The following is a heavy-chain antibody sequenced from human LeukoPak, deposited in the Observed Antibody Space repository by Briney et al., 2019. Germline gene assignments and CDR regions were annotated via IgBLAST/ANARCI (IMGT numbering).Heavy chain of an antibody. D-gene: IGHD4-17*01. CDR3: AIDYGDYDLQY. J-gene: IGHJ4*02. CDR2: IYHSGNT. V-gene: IGHV4-39*01. Sequence: SETLSLTCTVSGVSISSSTYYWGWLRQPPGKGLEWIGNIYHSGNTYYNPSLKSRVAISVDTAQNQFSLKLRSVTAADTAVYYCAIDYGDYDLQYWGQGTLVTVSS. CDR1: GVSISSSTYY.